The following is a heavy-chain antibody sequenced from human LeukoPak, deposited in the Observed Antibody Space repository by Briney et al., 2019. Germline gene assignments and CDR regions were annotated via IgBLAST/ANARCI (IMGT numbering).Heavy chain of an antibody. V-gene: IGHV4-4*07. CDR1: GGSFSGYY. CDR2: IYTSGST. Sequence: SETLSLTCAVYGGSFSGYYWSWIRQPAGKGLEWIGRIYTSGSTNYNPSLKSRVTMSVDTSKNQFSLKLSSVTAADTAVYYCAREQYSSSSGVYFDYWGQGTLVTVSS. CDR3: AREQYSSSSGVYFDY. J-gene: IGHJ4*02. D-gene: IGHD6-6*01.